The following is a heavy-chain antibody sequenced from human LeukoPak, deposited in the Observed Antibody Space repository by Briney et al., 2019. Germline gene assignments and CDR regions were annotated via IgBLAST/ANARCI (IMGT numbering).Heavy chain of an antibody. D-gene: IGHD1-26*01. CDR3: ANWREGARPGFDY. CDR2: ISGNGRTT. V-gene: IGHV3-23*01. CDR1: GFTFTTYA. J-gene: IGHJ4*02. Sequence: GGSLRLSCAASGFTFTTYAMTWVRQAPGKGLEWVSAISGNGRTTYYADSVKGRFTISRDNSKDTLYLQMSGLRAEDTAVYHRANWREGARPGFDYWGQGTLVTVSS.